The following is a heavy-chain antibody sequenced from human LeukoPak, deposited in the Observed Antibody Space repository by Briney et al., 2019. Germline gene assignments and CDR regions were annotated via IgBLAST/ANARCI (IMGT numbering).Heavy chain of an antibody. CDR3: ARAYSSGNDAFDI. V-gene: IGHV3-66*01. D-gene: IGHD6-19*01. CDR1: GGSFSGYY. CDR2: IYSGGST. Sequence: ETLSLTCAVYGGSFSGYYWSWVRQAPGKGLEWVSVIYSGGSTYYADSVKGRFTISRDNSKNTLYLQMNSLRAEDTAVYYCARAYSSGNDAFDIWGQGTMVTVSS. J-gene: IGHJ3*02.